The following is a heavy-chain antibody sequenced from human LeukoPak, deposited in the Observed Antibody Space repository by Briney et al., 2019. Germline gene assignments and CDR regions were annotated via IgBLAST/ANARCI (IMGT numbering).Heavy chain of an antibody. V-gene: IGHV4-39*01. CDR1: GGSISSSSYY. J-gene: IGHJ4*02. D-gene: IGHD3-22*01. CDR3: ARHRVFYRRYDSSGYYDY. Sequence: PSETLSLTCTVSGGSISSSSYYWGWIRQPPGKGLEWIGSIYYSGSTYYNPSLKSRVTISVDTSKNQFSLKLSSVTAADTAVYYCARHRVFYRRYDSSGYYDYWGQGTLVTVSS. CDR2: IYYSGST.